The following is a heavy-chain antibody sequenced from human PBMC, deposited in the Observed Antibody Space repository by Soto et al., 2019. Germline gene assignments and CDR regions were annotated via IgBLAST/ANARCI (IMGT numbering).Heavy chain of an antibody. CDR2: ISSGGSTK. D-gene: IGHD5-12*01. CDR3: ARDGVYDGPFDY. CDR1: GFTFSSYE. Sequence: EVQLVESGGGLVQPGGSLRLSCAASGFTFSSYEMNWVRQAPGKGLDWLSYISSGGSTKYYADSVKGRFTISRDNAKNSLYLQMNSLRAEDTAVYYCARDGVYDGPFDYWGQGTLVTVSS. J-gene: IGHJ4*02. V-gene: IGHV3-48*03.